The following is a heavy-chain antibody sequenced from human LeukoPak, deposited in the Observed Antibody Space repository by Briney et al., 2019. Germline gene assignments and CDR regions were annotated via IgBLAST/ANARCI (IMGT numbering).Heavy chain of an antibody. Sequence: SETLSLTCAVYGGSFSGYYWSWIRQPPGKGLEWIGEINHSGSTNYNPSLKSRVTISVDTSKNQFSLKLGSVTAADTAVYYCARLVVSYAFDIWGQGTMVTVSS. CDR3: ARLVVSYAFDI. CDR1: GGSFSGYY. J-gene: IGHJ3*02. CDR2: INHSGST. V-gene: IGHV4-34*01. D-gene: IGHD2-21*01.